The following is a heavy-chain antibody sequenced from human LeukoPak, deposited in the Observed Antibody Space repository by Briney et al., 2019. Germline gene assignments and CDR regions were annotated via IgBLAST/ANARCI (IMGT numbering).Heavy chain of an antibody. CDR3: ARVIAYYYDSSGYYLDY. V-gene: IGHV1-18*01. CDR2: ISAYNGNT. Sequence: ASVKVSCKASGYTFTSYGTSWVRQAPGQGLEWMGWISAYNGNTNYAQKLQGRVTMTTDTSTSTAYMELRSLRSDDTAVYYCARVIAYYYDSSGYYLDYWGQGTLVTVSS. J-gene: IGHJ4*02. CDR1: GYTFTSYG. D-gene: IGHD3-22*01.